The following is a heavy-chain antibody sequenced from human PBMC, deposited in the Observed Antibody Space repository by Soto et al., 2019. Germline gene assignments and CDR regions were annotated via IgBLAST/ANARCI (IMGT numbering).Heavy chain of an antibody. J-gene: IGHJ6*02. CDR1: GFTFSSYA. D-gene: IGHD4-4*01. Sequence: PGGSLRLSCAASGFTFSSYAMSWVRQAPGKGLEWVSAISGSGGSTYYADSVKGRFTISRDNSKNTLYLQMNSLRAEDTAVYYCAKEWGPPVTTHTYYYYGMDVWGQGTTVTVSS. V-gene: IGHV3-23*01. CDR3: AKEWGPPVTTHTYYYYGMDV. CDR2: ISGSGGST.